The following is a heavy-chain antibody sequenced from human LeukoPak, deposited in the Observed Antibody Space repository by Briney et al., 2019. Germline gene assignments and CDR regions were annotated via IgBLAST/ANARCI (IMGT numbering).Heavy chain of an antibody. Sequence: ASVKVSCKASGYTFTSYHVHWVRQAPGQGLEWMAIIKPSDGTTTYAQRFQGRVSMTSDMYTSTVYMELSSLTSEDTAVYLCARQGKFGVPKARRSYFYMDVWGKGTTVTVSS. CDR1: GYTFTSYH. V-gene: IGHV1-46*01. D-gene: IGHD2-8*01. J-gene: IGHJ6*03. CDR2: IKPSDGTT. CDR3: ARQGKFGVPKARRSYFYMDV.